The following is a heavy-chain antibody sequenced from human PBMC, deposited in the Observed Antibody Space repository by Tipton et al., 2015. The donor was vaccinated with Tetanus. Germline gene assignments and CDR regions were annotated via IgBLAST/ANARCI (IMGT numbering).Heavy chain of an antibody. J-gene: IGHJ4*02. V-gene: IGHV2-70*04. D-gene: IGHD2-2*01. Sequence: LVKPTQTLTLTCTFSGFSLSAYGMRVNWIRQPPGKALEWLARIDWDDDTFYSTSLKTRLTISKDTSKNQVVLTMTNMDPVDTATYYCARIGDSTSPWGFDYWGQGILVTVSS. CDR2: IDWDDDT. CDR1: GFSLSAYGMR. CDR3: ARIGDSTSPWGFDY.